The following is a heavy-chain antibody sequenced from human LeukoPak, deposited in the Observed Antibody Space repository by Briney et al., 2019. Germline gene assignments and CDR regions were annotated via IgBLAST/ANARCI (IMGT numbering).Heavy chain of an antibody. J-gene: IGHJ3*02. CDR2: ISGSGGST. V-gene: IGHV3-23*01. D-gene: IGHD3-22*01. CDR1: GFTFSSYA. Sequence: GGSLRLSCAASGFTFSSYAMSWVRQAPGKGLEWVSAISGSGGSTYYADSVKGRFTISRDNSKNTLYLQMNSLRAEDTAVYYCARVSYYFDSSDYKRDAFDIWGQGTMVTVSS. CDR3: ARVSYYFDSSDYKRDAFDI.